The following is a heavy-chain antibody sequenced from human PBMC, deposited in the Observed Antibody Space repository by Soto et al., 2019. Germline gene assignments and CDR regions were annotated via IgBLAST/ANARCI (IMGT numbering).Heavy chain of an antibody. J-gene: IGHJ4*02. CDR1: GGSISSGGYS. D-gene: IGHD1-26*01. V-gene: IGHV4-30-2*02. Sequence: SETLSLTCAVSGGSISSGGYSWSWIRQPPGKGLEWIGYIYHSGSTNYNPSLKSRVTISVDTSKNQFSLKLTSVTAADTAVYYCARRYGGNFDYWGQGTLVTVSS. CDR2: IYHSGST. CDR3: ARRYGGNFDY.